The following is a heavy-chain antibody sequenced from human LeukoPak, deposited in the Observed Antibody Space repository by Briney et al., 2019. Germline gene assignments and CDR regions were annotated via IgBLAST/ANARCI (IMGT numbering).Heavy chain of an antibody. Sequence: GGSLRLSCAASGFTVSSNYMSWVRQAAGKGLEWVSVIYSGGSTYYADSVKGRFTISRDNSKNALYLHMNSLRAEDTAVYYCAKTGNPATGDYWGQGTLVTVSS. V-gene: IGHV3-53*01. J-gene: IGHJ4*02. CDR2: IYSGGST. CDR3: AKTGNPATGDY. CDR1: GFTVSSNY. D-gene: IGHD1-1*01.